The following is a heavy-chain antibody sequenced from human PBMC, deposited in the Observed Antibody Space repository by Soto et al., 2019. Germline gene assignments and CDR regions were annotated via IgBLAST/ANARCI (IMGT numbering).Heavy chain of an antibody. J-gene: IGHJ4*02. D-gene: IGHD3-16*01. V-gene: IGHV3-23*01. CDR3: AKTGEQHAVFDY. CDR2: MSGSGGTT. Sequence: VGSLRLSCAASGFTFSSHAMSWVRQTPGKGLEWVSSMSGSGGTTYYADSVKGRFTISRDNSKNTLFLQLNSLRAEDTAVYYCAKTGEQHAVFDYWGQGALVTVSS. CDR1: GFTFSSHA.